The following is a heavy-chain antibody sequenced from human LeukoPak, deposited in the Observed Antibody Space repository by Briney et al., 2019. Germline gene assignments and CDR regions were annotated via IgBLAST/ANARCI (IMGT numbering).Heavy chain of an antibody. D-gene: IGHD3-3*01. CDR2: INPNSGGT. V-gene: IGHV1-2*02. CDR1: GYTFTSYA. Sequence: ASVKVSCKASGYTFTSYAINWVRQAPGQGLEWMGWINPNSGGTNYAQKFQGRVTMTRDTSISTAYMELSRLRSDDTAVYYCASTKFWSGYLHYYYYMDVWGKGTTVTVSS. CDR3: ASTKFWSGYLHYYYYMDV. J-gene: IGHJ6*03.